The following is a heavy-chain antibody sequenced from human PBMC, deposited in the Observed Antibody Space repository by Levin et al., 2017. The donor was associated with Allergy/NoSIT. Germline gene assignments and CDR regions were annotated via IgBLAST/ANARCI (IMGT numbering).Heavy chain of an antibody. CDR2: ISRSDDSS. V-gene: IGHV3-23*01. Sequence: PGGSLRLSCAASGFTFSIYVMNWVRQAPGKGLEWVSAISRSDDSSYYADSVKGRFTISRDNSKNTLYLQMNSLRAEDTAVYYCAKGGGCSGGGCYSGGDDGMDGWGQGTTVTVSS. CDR1: GFTFSIYV. CDR3: AKGGGCSGGGCYSGGDDGMDG. J-gene: IGHJ6*02. D-gene: IGHD2-15*01.